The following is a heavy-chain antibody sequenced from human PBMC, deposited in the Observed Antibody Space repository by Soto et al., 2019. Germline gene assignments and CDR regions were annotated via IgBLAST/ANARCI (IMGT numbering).Heavy chain of an antibody. Sequence: GASVKVSCKVPKNTLTELPIDWLRQAPGKGLEWMGRSAPEEGEPIYPQKFQGRVSMTEDPSTDTAYMELTSLRFEDTAVYFCAADRKIVGTIGAFDFWGQGTQVTVSS. CDR1: KNTLTELP. D-gene: IGHD1-26*01. V-gene: IGHV1-24*01. CDR2: SAPEEGEP. J-gene: IGHJ4*02. CDR3: AADRKIVGTIGAFDF.